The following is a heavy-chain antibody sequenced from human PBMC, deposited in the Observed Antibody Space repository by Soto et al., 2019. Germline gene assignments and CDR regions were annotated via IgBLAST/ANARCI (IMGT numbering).Heavy chain of an antibody. J-gene: IGHJ4*02. Sequence: GGSLRLSCAASGFTFSSYAMHWVRQAPGKGLEWVAVISYDGSNKYYADSVKGRFTISRDNSKNTLYLQMNSLRAEDTAVYYCATGTANCYECSTYWGQGALVTVSS. CDR2: ISYDGSNK. V-gene: IGHV3-30-3*01. CDR1: GFTFSSYA. CDR3: ATGTANCYECSTY. D-gene: IGHD2-2*01.